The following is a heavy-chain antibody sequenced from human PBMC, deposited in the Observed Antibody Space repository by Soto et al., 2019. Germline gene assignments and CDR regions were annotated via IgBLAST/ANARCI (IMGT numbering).Heavy chain of an antibody. V-gene: IGHV1-69*01. CDR1: GGTFSSYA. J-gene: IGHJ6*02. CDR2: IIPIFGTA. Sequence: QVQLVQSGAEVKKPGSSVKVSCKASGGTFSSYAISWVRQAPGQGLEWMGGIIPIFGTANYAQKFQGRGTFDADESTRTAYVELSSLRSEDTAAYYCARVSPLVSENYGMDVWGQGNTVTVSS. D-gene: IGHD6-6*01. CDR3: ARVSPLVSENYGMDV.